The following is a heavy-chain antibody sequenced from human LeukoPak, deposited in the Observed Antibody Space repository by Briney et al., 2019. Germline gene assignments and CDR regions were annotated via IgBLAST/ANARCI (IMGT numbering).Heavy chain of an antibody. J-gene: IGHJ5*02. CDR3: ATDPAAQYSSSWYAGWFDP. V-gene: IGHV1-69*06. CDR2: IIPIFGTA. D-gene: IGHD6-13*01. Sequence: SVKLSCKASGGTFSSYAISWVRRSPGQGLEWMGGIIPIFGTANYAQKFQGRVTITADKSTSTAYMELSSLRSEDTAVYYCATDPAAQYSSSWYAGWFDPWGQGTLVTVSS. CDR1: GGTFSSYA.